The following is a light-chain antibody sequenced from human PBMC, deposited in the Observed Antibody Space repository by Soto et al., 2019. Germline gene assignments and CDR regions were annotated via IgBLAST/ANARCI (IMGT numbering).Light chain of an antibody. CDR3: QQRSNWPIT. CDR2: DAS. V-gene: IGKV3-11*01. CDR1: QSVSSY. Sequence: EIVLTHSPATLSFSPGEIATLSFRASQSVSSYLAWYQQKPGQAPRLLIYDASDRATGIPARFSGSGSGTDFTLTISSLEPEDFAVYYCQQRSNWPITFGQGTRLEIK. J-gene: IGKJ5*01.